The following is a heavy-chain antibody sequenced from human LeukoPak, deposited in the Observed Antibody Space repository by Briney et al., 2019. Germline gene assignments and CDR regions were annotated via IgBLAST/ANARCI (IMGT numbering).Heavy chain of an antibody. D-gene: IGHD6-19*01. J-gene: IGHJ4*02. V-gene: IGHV3-9*01. CDR3: ARDASALY. Sequence: GRSLRLSCASSGFTFDDYAMHWVRQAPGKGLEWVSGISWNSGSIGYADSVKGRFTISRDNAKNSLYLQMNSLRDDDTSVYFCARDASALYWGRGTLVTVSS. CDR2: ISWNSGSI. CDR1: GFTFDDYA.